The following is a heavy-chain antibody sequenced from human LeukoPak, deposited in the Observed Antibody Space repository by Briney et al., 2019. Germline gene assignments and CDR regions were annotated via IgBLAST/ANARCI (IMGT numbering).Heavy chain of an antibody. CDR1: GFTFSSYA. Sequence: GGSLRLSCAASGFTFSSYAMHWVRQAPGKGLEWVAVISYDGSNKYYADSVKGRFTISRDNSKNTLYLQMNSLRAEDTAGYYCARDEALDYWGQGTLVTVSS. J-gene: IGHJ4*02. CDR3: ARDEALDY. V-gene: IGHV3-30-3*01. CDR2: ISYDGSNK.